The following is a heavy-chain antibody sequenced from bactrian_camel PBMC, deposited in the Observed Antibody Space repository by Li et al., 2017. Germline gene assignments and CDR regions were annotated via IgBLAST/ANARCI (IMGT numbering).Heavy chain of an antibody. V-gene: IGHV3S53*01. CDR3: VYDAWTRTCEADYTDYDLSVGY. CDR1: GYDYSLC. CDR2: IDRDEDT. J-gene: IGHJ6*01. D-gene: IGHD4*01. Sequence: HVQLVESGGESVQAGGSLRLSCVVSGYDYSLCVGWFRQAPGKEREAVATIDRDEDTAYADSVRDRFTISKDNAKNTLYLQMNSLKPEDTAMYYCVYDAWTRTCEADYTDYDLSVGYWGQGTQVTVSS.